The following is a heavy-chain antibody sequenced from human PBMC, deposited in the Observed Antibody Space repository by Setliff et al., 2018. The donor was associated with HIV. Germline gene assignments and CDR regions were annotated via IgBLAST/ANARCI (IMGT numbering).Heavy chain of an antibody. CDR2: ISGSGGNT. Sequence: GGSLRLSCAASGFTFRSYAMNWVRQAPGKGLEWVSTISGSGGNTHYADSVKGRFTIFRDNSKNTLYLQMNSLRAEDTAVYYCAKMDVVVIPAAIRYWGQGALVTVSS. V-gene: IGHV3-23*01. CDR3: AKMDVVVIPAAIRY. J-gene: IGHJ4*02. D-gene: IGHD2-2*01. CDR1: GFTFRSYA.